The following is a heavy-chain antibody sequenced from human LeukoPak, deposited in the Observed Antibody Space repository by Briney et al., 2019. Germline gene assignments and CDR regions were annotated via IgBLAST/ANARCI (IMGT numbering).Heavy chain of an antibody. Sequence: PSETLSLTCTVSGDFITAYYWSWIRQPPGKGLEWIGRIYISGSTNYNPSLKSRVTMSVDTSKNQFSLKLSSVTAADTAVYYCARDRGTWNDDGFDYWGQGTLVTVSS. CDR3: ARDRGTWNDDGFDY. V-gene: IGHV4-4*07. CDR2: IYISGST. D-gene: IGHD1-1*01. CDR1: GDFITAYY. J-gene: IGHJ4*02.